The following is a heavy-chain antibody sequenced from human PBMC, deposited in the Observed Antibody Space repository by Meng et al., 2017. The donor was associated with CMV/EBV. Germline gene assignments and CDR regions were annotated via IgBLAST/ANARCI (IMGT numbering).Heavy chain of an antibody. D-gene: IGHD5-24*01. V-gene: IGHV1-2*02. CDR2: INPNSGGT. Sequence: QGALVQVAAEVKKPGASVKVSRKASGYTFTGYYLHWVRQAPGQGLEWMGWINPNSGGTNYAQKFQGRVTMTRDTSISTAYMELSRLRSDDTAVYYCARVQVRGEMATPAGYWGQGALVTVSS. J-gene: IGHJ4*02. CDR3: ARVQVRGEMATPAGY. CDR1: GYTFTGYY.